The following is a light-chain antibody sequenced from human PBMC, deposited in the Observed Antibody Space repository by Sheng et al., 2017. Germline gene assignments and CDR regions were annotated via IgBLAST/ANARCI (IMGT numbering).Light chain of an antibody. CDR3: CSYAGSSTWV. J-gene: IGLJ3*02. CDR2: EGS. V-gene: IGLV2-23*01. CDR1: PSDVGSYDL. Sequence: QSALTQPAFVSGPPGQSITISCTGTPSDVGSYDLVSWYQQHPGKAPKVLIYEGSKRPSGVSNRFSGSKSGKTASLTISGLQAEDEADYYCCSYAGSSTWVFGGGTKLTVL.